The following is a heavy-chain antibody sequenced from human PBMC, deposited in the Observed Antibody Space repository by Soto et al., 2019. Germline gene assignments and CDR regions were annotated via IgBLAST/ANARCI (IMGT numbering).Heavy chain of an antibody. V-gene: IGHV1-2*02. J-gene: IGHJ4*02. CDR1: QYTFTNFY. CDR3: ATSSDWSPLLDY. Sequence: ASVKVSCKASQYTFTNFYLHWVLQAPGQRPEWMGWINNGGGTIYAQKFQGRLSMTRDTSITTAYMELSRLSSDDTAFYYCATSSDWSPLLDYWGQGTLVTVSS. D-gene: IGHD6-19*01. CDR2: INNGGGT.